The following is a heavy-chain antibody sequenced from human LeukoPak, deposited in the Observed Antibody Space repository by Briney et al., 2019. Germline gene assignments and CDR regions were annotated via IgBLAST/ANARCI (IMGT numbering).Heavy chain of an antibody. J-gene: IGHJ4*02. D-gene: IGHD4-17*01. CDR2: INHSGST. V-gene: IGHV4-34*01. CDR3: ARGLIPLYGDYSDISDY. CDR1: GGSFSAYY. Sequence: PSETLSLTCAVYGGSFSAYYWSWIRQPPGKGLEWIGEINHSGSTNYNPSLKSRVTISVDTSKNQFSLKLSSVTAADTAVYYCARGLIPLYGDYSDISDYWGQGTLVTVSS.